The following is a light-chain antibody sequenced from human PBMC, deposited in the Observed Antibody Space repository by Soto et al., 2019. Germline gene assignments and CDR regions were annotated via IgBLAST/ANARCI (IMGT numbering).Light chain of an antibody. V-gene: IGKV3-15*01. J-gene: IGKJ3*01. Sequence: PGEITTISCRASQSVGGDLAWYQRKPGQAPRLLIYGASSRAPGIPARFSGSGSGTEFTLTISSLQSEDSAVYYCQQYGGSPFTFGPGTKVDIK. CDR1: QSVGGD. CDR3: QQYGGSPFT. CDR2: GAS.